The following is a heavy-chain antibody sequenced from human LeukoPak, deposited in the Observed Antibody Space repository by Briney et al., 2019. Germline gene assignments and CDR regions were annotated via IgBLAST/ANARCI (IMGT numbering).Heavy chain of an antibody. Sequence: PGGSLRLSCAASGFTVSSNYMSWVRQAPGKGLEWVSVIYSGGSTYYADSVKGRFTISRDNSKNTLYLQMNSLRAEDTAVYYCAKVVPAAYYFGYWGQGTLVTVSS. V-gene: IGHV3-53*01. CDR1: GFTVSSNY. J-gene: IGHJ4*02. CDR3: AKVVPAAYYFGY. D-gene: IGHD2-2*01. CDR2: IYSGGST.